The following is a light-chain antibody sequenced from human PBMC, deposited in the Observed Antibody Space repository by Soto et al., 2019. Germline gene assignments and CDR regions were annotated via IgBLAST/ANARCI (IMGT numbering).Light chain of an antibody. V-gene: IGLV1-40*01. J-gene: IGLJ1*01. CDR1: SSIIGAGYD. CDR3: QSYDSSLSGSYV. Sequence: QSVLTQPPSVSGAPGQRVTISCTGSSSIIGAGYDVHWYQRLPGTAPKVLIYSNNNRPSGVPDRFSGSKSGTSASLAITGLQAEDEADYYCQSYDSSLSGSYVFGTGTKVTVL. CDR2: SNN.